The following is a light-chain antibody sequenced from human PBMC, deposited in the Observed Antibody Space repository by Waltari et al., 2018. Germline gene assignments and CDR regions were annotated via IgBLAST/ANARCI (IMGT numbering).Light chain of an antibody. Sequence: GQTARITCGGKNIGSKSVHWYQQKPGMAPKLLIYGVSTLESGVPSRFSGSGSGAEFTLTISSLQPDDFATYYCQYYNYELTFGGGTKVEIK. V-gene: IGKV1-5*03. CDR3: QYYNYELT. J-gene: IGKJ4*01. CDR1: NIGSKS. CDR2: GVS.